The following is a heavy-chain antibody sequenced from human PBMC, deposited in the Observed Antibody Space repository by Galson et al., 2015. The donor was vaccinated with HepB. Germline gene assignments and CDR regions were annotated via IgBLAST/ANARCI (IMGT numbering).Heavy chain of an antibody. CDR3: ARDGQNFWSDYRSSYSYMDV. J-gene: IGHJ6*03. CDR2: ISHDENYR. D-gene: IGHD3-3*01. CDR1: GFTFHFYA. V-gene: IGHV3-30-3*01. Sequence: SLRLSCAASGFTFHFYAMHWVRQAPGKGLEWVAGISHDENYRYYRDSVKDRFTISRDNSKTTLYLQMNSLSTEDTAVFYCARDGQNFWSDYRSSYSYMDVWGKGATVTVSS.